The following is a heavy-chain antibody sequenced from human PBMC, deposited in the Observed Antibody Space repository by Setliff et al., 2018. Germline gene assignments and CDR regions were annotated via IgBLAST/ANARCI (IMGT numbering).Heavy chain of an antibody. CDR3: AKMVGGSRSSGSCYFDY. V-gene: IGHV3-23*01. CDR2: ISDTSGST. Sequence: GGSLRLSCAASGFTFSTYAMSWVRQAPGKGLEWVSTISDTSGSTYYADAVKGRLTIDRDNTNSKLYLQKNSLRVEDTALYYCAKMVGGSRSSGSCYFDYWGQGTLVTVSS. D-gene: IGHD2-15*01. CDR1: GFTFSTYA. J-gene: IGHJ4*02.